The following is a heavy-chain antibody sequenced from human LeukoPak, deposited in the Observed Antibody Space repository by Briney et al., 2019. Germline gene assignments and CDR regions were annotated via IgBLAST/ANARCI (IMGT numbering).Heavy chain of an antibody. CDR3: AGWYSRGWGGN. J-gene: IGHJ4*02. CDR1: GGSISSSSYY. V-gene: IGHV4-39*01. Sequence: SETLSLTCTVSGGSISSSSYYWGWIRQPPGKGLEWIGSIYSSGSNYYNPSLESRVTTSVDTSKNQFSLKLSSVTAADTAVYYCAGWYSRGWGGNWGQGTLVIVSS. CDR2: IYSSGSN. D-gene: IGHD6-19*01.